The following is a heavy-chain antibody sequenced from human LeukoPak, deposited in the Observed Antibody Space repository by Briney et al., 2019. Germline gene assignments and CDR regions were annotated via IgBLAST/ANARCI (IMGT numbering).Heavy chain of an antibody. CDR1: GYTFTSYD. CDR2: LNPNSGNA. D-gene: IGHD4-17*01. CDR3: ARGDTDYGDYYFDY. Sequence: ASVKLSCKASGYTFTSYDINWVRQATGQGLERMGWLNPNSGNAGCAQKFQGRGTITRNTSITTASLELGRLRPDDTAVYYCARGDTDYGDYYFDYWGQGTVVSVSS. J-gene: IGHJ4*02. V-gene: IGHV1-8*03.